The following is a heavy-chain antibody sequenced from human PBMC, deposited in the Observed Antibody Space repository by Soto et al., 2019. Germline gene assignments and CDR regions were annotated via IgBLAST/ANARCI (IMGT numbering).Heavy chain of an antibody. J-gene: IGHJ3*02. CDR3: ARDGPNYDSSGYYYDAFDI. CDR2: ISSSSTI. Sequence: GGSLRLSCAASGFTFSNAWMNWVRQAPGKGLEWVSYISSSSTIYYADSVKGRFTISRDNAKNSLYLQMNSLRAEDTAVYYCARDGPNYDSSGYYYDAFDIWGQGTMVTVSS. D-gene: IGHD3-22*01. V-gene: IGHV3-48*01. CDR1: GFTFSNAW.